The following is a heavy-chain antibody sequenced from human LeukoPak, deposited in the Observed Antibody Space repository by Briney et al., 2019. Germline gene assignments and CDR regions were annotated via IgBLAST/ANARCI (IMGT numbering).Heavy chain of an antibody. CDR3: ARAAMVDY. CDR1: GGSISSSSYY. Sequence: PSETLSLTCTVSGGSISSSSYYWGWIRQPPGKGLEWIGSIYYSGSTYYNPSLKSRVTISVDRSKNQFSLKLSSVTAADTAVYYCARAAMVDYWGQGTLVTVSS. D-gene: IGHD5-18*01. J-gene: IGHJ4*02. CDR2: IYYSGST. V-gene: IGHV4-39*07.